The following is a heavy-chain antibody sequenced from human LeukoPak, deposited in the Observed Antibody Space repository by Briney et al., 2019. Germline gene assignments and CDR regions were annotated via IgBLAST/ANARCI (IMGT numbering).Heavy chain of an antibody. J-gene: IGHJ3*02. Sequence: GGSLRLSCAASGFTFSTYAMSWVRQAPGKGLEGVSAISGSGGSTYYADSVKGRFTLSRDNSKNTLYLQMNSLRPEDTAVYYCTRGWIQLWNDAFDIWGQGTMVTVSS. V-gene: IGHV3-23*01. D-gene: IGHD5-18*01. CDR2: ISGSGGST. CDR3: TRGWIQLWNDAFDI. CDR1: GFTFSTYA.